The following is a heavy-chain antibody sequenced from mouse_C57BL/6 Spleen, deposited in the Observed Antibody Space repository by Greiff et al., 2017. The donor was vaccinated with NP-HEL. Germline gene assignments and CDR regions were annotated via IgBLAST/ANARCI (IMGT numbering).Heavy chain of an antibody. Sequence: EVQLQQSGPELVKPGASVKISCKASGYTFTDYYMNWVKQSHGKSLEWIGDINPNNGGTSYNQKFKGKATLTVDKSSSTAYMELRSLTSEDSAVYYCARELLLRMDYWGQGTSVTVSS. CDR1: GYTFTDYY. J-gene: IGHJ4*01. CDR2: INPNNGGT. V-gene: IGHV1-26*01. CDR3: ARELLLRMDY. D-gene: IGHD1-1*01.